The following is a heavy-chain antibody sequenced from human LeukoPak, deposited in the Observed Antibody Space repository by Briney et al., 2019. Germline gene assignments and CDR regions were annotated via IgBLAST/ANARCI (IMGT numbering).Heavy chain of an antibody. D-gene: IGHD3-3*01. CDR3: ARALITIFGVVKYNWFDP. J-gene: IGHJ5*02. CDR1: GGSISSYY. Sequence: SETLSLTCTVSGGSISSYYWSWIRQPAGRGLEWIGRFYTSGSANYNPSLKSRVTMSVDTSKNQFSLKLSSVTAADTAVYYCARALITIFGVVKYNWFDPWGQGTLVTVSS. CDR2: FYTSGSA. V-gene: IGHV4-4*07.